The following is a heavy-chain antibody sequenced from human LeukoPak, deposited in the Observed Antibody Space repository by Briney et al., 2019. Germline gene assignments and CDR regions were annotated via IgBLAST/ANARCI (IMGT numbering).Heavy chain of an antibody. CDR1: GFTFSSYG. Sequence: PGGSLRLSCAASGFTFSSYGMHWVRQAPGKGLEWVAAIWYDGSIQYYADSVKGRFTISRDSAKNSLYLQMNSLRAEDTAMYYCVRAPPYCGGDCSDWYFDLWGRGTLVTVSS. CDR2: IWYDGSIQ. J-gene: IGHJ2*01. D-gene: IGHD2-21*02. CDR3: VRAPPYCGGDCSDWYFDL. V-gene: IGHV3-33*01.